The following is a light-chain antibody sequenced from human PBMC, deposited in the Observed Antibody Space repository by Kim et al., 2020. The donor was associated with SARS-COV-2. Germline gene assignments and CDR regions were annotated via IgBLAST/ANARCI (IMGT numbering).Light chain of an antibody. Sequence: EIVLTQSPGTLSLSPGERATLSCRASQSVSSSYLAWYQQKPGQAPRLLIYGASSRATGIPDRFSGSGSGTDFTLTISRLEPEDFAVYYCQQYGSSPFMYSFGQGTKLEF. CDR1: QSVSSSY. CDR3: QQYGSSPFMYS. J-gene: IGKJ2*03. V-gene: IGKV3-20*01. CDR2: GAS.